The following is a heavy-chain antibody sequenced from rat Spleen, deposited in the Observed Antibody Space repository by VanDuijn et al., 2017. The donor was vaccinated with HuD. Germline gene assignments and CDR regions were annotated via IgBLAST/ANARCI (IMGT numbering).Heavy chain of an antibody. J-gene: IGHJ3*01. CDR1: GFSLISYA. V-gene: IGHV2-13*01. CDR3: ARAHTTGIRDWLAY. CDR2: IWGDGST. D-gene: IGHD1-9*01. Sequence: QVQLKESGPGLVQPSQTLSLTCTVSGFSLISYAVNWVRQPPGKGLEWMGGIWGDGSTNYNSALKSRLSISRDTSKSQVFLKLTSLQTEDTATYYCARAHTTGIRDWLAYWGQGTLVTVSS.